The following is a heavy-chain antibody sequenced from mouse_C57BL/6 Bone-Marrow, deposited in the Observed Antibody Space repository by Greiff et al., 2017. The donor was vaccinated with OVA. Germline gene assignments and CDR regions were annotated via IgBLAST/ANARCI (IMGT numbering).Heavy chain of an antibody. CDR3: ARLLRYLFAY. D-gene: IGHD1-1*01. V-gene: IGHV1-81*01. CDR1: GYTFTSYG. Sequence: VQGVESGAELARPGASVKLSCKASGYTFTSYGISWVKQRTGQGLEWIGEIYPRSGNTYYNEKFKGKATLTADKSSSTAYMELRSLTSEDSAVYFCARLLRYLFAYWGQGTLVTVSA. J-gene: IGHJ3*01. CDR2: IYPRSGNT.